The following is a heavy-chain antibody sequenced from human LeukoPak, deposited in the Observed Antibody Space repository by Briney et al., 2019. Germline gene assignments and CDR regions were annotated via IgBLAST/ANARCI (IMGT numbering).Heavy chain of an antibody. D-gene: IGHD3-22*01. J-gene: IGHJ6*03. Sequence: GESLKISCKGSGYSFTSYWIGWVRQMPGKGLEWMGIIYPGDSDTRYSPSFQGQVTISADKSISTAYLQWSGLKASDTAMYYCARTYYYDSSGYYSDYYYYYMDVWGKGTTVTVSS. CDR2: IYPGDSDT. CDR3: ARTYYYDSSGYYSDYYYYYMDV. V-gene: IGHV5-51*01. CDR1: GYSFTSYW.